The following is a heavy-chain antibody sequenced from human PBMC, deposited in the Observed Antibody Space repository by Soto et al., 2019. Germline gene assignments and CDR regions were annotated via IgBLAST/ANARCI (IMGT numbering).Heavy chain of an antibody. J-gene: IGHJ4*02. Sequence: SETLSLTCTVSGGSISSSSYYWGWIRQPPGKGLEWIGSIYYSGSTYYNPSLKSRVTISVDTSKNQFSLKLSSVTAADTAVYYCARLLKGHADYWGQGTLVTVSS. CDR2: IYYSGST. V-gene: IGHV4-39*01. CDR1: GGSISSSSYY. CDR3: ARLLKGHADY.